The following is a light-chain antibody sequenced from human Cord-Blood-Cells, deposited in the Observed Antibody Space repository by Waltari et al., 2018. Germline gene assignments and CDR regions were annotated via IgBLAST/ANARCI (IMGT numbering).Light chain of an antibody. CDR1: QGISSY. V-gene: IGKV1-8*01. J-gene: IGKJ1*01. CDR3: QQYYSYPRT. CDR2: AAS. Sequence: AIRMPQSPSSSSASTGARVTITCRASQGISSYLAWYQQKPGKAPKLLIYAASTLQSGVPSRFSGSGSGTDFTLTISCLQSEDFATYYCQQYYSYPRTFGQGTKVEIK.